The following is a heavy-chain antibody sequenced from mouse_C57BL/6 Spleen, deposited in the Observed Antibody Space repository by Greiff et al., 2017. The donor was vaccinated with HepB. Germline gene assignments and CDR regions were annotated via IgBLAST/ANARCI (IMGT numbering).Heavy chain of an antibody. CDR2: IRNKANGYTT. J-gene: IGHJ4*01. CDR1: GFTFTDYY. V-gene: IGHV7-3*01. Sequence: EVKVVESGGGLVQPGGSLSLSCAASGFTFTDYYMSWVCQPPGKALEWLGFIRNKANGYTTEYSASVKGRFTISRDNSQSILYLQMNALRAEDSATYYCARSPYYYYAMDYWGQGTSVTVSS. CDR3: ARSPYYYYAMDY. D-gene: IGHD1-1*01.